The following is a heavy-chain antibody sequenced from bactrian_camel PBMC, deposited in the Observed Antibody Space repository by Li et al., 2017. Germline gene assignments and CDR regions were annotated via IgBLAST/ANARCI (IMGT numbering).Heavy chain of an antibody. CDR3: AADGGVSDYVPRPFAY. J-gene: IGHJ6*01. V-gene: IGHV3S14*01. D-gene: IGHD4*01. CDR1: GAFLPTCA. Sequence: HVQLVESGGGSVQAGGSLKLICSASGAFLPTCAMGWYRQAPGKGLEWVSSIYSDDSNTYYADSVKGRFTISRDNAKNTVYLQMNSLKPGDTAVYYCAADGGVSDYVPRPFAYWGQGTQ. CDR2: IYSDDSNT.